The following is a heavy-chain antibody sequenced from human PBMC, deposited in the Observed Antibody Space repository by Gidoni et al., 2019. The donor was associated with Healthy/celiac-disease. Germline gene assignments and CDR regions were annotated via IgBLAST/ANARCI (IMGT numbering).Heavy chain of an antibody. CDR1: GGSFSGYY. V-gene: IGHV4-34*01. CDR3: ARLNGPARPGGIYYYYGMDV. D-gene: IGHD6-6*01. Sequence: QVQLQQWGAGLLKPSETLSLTCAVYGGSFSGYYWRWIRQPPGKGLEWIGEINHSGSTNYNPSLKSRVTISVDTSKNQFSLKLSSVTAADTAVYYCARLNGPARPGGIYYYYGMDVWGQGTTVTVSS. CDR2: INHSGST. J-gene: IGHJ6*02.